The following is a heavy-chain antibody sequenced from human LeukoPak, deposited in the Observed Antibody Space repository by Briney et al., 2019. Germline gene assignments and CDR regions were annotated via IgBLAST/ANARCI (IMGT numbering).Heavy chain of an antibody. J-gene: IGHJ5*02. Sequence: PGGPLRLSCAASGLGISIFEMSWVRQAPGKGLEWVSFISPDTRAIHYADSVKGRFTISRDSATNSLYLQMNNLRSEDTAVYYCATSLSGWFGPSANHWGQGTLVTVSS. D-gene: IGHD6-19*01. CDR3: ATSLSGWFGPSANH. V-gene: IGHV3-48*03. CDR1: GLGISIFE. CDR2: ISPDTRAI.